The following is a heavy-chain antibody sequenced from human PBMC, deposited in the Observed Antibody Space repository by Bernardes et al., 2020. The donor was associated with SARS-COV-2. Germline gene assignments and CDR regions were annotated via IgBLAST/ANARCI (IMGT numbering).Heavy chain of an antibody. CDR3: ARLSSGWCAISDY. CDR2: IHYSGST. V-gene: IGHV4-59*08. J-gene: IGHJ4*02. D-gene: IGHD6-19*01. CDR1: GGYIGSYY. Sequence: SETLSLTCTVSGGYIGSYYWSWIRQPPGKGLEWIGYIHYSGSTNYNPSLKSRVTISVDTSKNQFSLKLSSVTAADTAVYYCARLSSGWCAISDYWGRGTLVTVSS.